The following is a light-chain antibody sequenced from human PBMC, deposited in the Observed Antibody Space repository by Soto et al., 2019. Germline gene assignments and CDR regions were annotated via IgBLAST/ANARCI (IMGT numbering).Light chain of an antibody. J-gene: IGLJ3*02. V-gene: IGLV3-1*01. CDR1: TLGDKY. CDR2: QDS. CDR3: QAWDSSTWV. Sequence: SYELTQPPSVSVSPGQTASITCSGDTLGDKYACWYQQKPGQSPVLVIYQDSKRHSGLPERFSVSNSGNTATLSISGTQAMDEADYYCQAWDSSTWVFGGGTKVTVL.